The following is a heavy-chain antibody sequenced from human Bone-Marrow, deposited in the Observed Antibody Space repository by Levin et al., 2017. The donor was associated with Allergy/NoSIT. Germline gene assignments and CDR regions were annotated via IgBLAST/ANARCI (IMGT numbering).Heavy chain of an antibody. V-gene: IGHV4-61*02. CDR1: GGSISSGNYY. CDR2: IYTSGST. CDR3: ARVGHVRESSGTSWYSFSYYYMDV. D-gene: IGHD2-2*02. J-gene: IGHJ6*03. Sequence: SETLSLTCTVSGGSISSGNYYWSWIRQPAGERLEWIGRIYTSGSTNYNPSLKSRVTISLDTSKNQFSLKLTSVTAADTAVYYCARVGHVRESSGTSWYSFSYYYMDVWGQGTTVTVSS.